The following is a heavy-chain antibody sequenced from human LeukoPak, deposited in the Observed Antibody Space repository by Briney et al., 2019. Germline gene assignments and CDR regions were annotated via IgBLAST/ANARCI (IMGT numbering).Heavy chain of an antibody. V-gene: IGHV1-8*01. CDR3: ATAQPHYDFCSGYYTGVYYYYYMDV. CDR1: GYTFTSYD. CDR2: MNPNSGNT. D-gene: IGHD3-3*01. J-gene: IGHJ6*03. Sequence: ASVKVSFKASGYTFTSYDINWVRQATGQGLEWMGWMNPNSGNTGYAQKFQGRVTMTRNTSISTAYMELSSLRSEDTAVYYCATAQPHYDFCSGYYTGVYYYYYMDVWGKGTTVTVSS.